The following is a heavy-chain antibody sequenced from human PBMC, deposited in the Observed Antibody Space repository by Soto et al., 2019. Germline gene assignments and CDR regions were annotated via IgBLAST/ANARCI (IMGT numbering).Heavy chain of an antibody. J-gene: IGHJ4*02. CDR1: GFTFSTFG. V-gene: IGHV3-30*18. D-gene: IGHD4-4*01. CDR2: ISFDGDNK. Sequence: GGSLRLSCAASGFTFSTFGIHWVRQAPGKGLGWVAVISFDGDNKYYADSVKGRFTISRDNSRNTVYLQMNSLRHDDTAVYHSVKDLYDYNYMYYFDICGQGTLFTVSS. CDR3: VKDLYDYNYMYYFDI.